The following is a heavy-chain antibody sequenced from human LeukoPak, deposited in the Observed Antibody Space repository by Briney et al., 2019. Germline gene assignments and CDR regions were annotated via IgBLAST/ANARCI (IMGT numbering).Heavy chain of an antibody. D-gene: IGHD3-22*01. CDR1: GGSISSYY. J-gene: IGHJ2*01. CDR2: IYTSGST. Sequence: SETLSLTCTVSGGSISSYYWSWIRQPAGKGLEWIGRIYTSGSTIYNPSLKSRVTMSVDTSRNQFSLKLSSVTAADTAVYYCARTTMIVVVITKDWYFDLWGRGTLVTVSP. CDR3: ARTTMIVVVITKDWYFDL. V-gene: IGHV4-4*07.